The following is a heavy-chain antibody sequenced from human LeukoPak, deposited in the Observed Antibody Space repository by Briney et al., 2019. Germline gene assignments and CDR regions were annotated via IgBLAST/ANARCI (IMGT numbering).Heavy chain of an antibody. D-gene: IGHD6-19*01. CDR3: ASLPVARGAYYFDY. Sequence: SVKVSFKASGGTFSSYAISWVRQAPGQGLEWMGGIIPIFGTANYAQKFQGRVTITADESTSTAYMELSSLRSEDTAVYYCASLPVARGAYYFDYWGQGTLVTVSS. CDR1: GGTFSSYA. J-gene: IGHJ4*02. CDR2: IIPIFGTA. V-gene: IGHV1-69*01.